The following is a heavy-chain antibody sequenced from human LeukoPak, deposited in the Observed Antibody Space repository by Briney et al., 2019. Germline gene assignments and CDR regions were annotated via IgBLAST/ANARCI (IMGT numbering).Heavy chain of an antibody. CDR3: ARDGGPSVAENWFDP. CDR2: INPSGGST. CDR1: GYTFTGYY. J-gene: IGHJ5*02. V-gene: IGHV1-46*01. Sequence: ASVKVSCKASGYTFTGYYMHWVRQAPGQGLEWMGIINPSGGSTSYAQKFQGRVTMTRDTSTSTVYMELSSLRSEDTAVYYCARDGGPSVAENWFDPWGQGTLVTVSS. D-gene: IGHD6-19*01.